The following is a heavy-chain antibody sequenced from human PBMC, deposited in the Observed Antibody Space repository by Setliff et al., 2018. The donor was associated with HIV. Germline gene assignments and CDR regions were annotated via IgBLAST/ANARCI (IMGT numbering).Heavy chain of an antibody. CDR1: GFTLTNYY. J-gene: IGHJ4*02. D-gene: IGHD2-15*01. CDR3: VREVPHSCYFDS. CDR2: INPSGGRT. Sequence: ASVKVSCKASGFTLTNYYIHWVRQAPGQGLEWVGIINPSGGRTKYGQRFQGRVAFTGDMSTSTVYMDLGSLESEDTAVYYCVREVPHSCYFDSWGQGTQVTVSS. V-gene: IGHV1-46*01.